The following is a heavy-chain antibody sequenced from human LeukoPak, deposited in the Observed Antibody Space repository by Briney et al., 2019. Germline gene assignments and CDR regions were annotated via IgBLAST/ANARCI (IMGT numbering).Heavy chain of an antibody. D-gene: IGHD3-16*02. V-gene: IGHV3-64*01. CDR3: ARDLYDYVWGSYRYTLDY. CDR2: ISSNGGST. J-gene: IGHJ4*02. CDR1: GFTFSSYA. Sequence: GGSLRLSCAASGFTFSSYAMHWVRQAPGKGLEYVSAISSNGGSTYYANSVKGRFTISRDNSKNTLYLQTGSLRAEDMAVYYCARDLYDYVWGSYRYTLDYWGQGTLVTVSS.